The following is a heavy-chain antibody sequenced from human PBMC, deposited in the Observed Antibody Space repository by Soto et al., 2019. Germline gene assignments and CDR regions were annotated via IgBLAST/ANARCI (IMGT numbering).Heavy chain of an antibody. V-gene: IGHV4-59*01. D-gene: IGHD1-26*01. CDR3: ARGGEWELSYYYGMDV. CDR2: IYYSGST. CDR1: GGSISSYY. J-gene: IGHJ6*02. Sequence: PSETLSLTCTVSGGSISSYYWSWIRQPPGKGLEWIGYIYYSGSTNYNPSLKSRVTISVDTSKNQFSLKLSSVTAADTAVYYCARGGEWELSYYYGMDVWGQGTTGTSP.